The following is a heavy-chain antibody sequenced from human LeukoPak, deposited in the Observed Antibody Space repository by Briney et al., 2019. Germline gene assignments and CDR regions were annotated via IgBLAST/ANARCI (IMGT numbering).Heavy chain of an antibody. D-gene: IGHD1-1*01. CDR1: GGSISSYY. V-gene: IGHV4-4*07. Sequence: SETLSLTCTVSGGSISSYYWSWIRQPAGKGLEWIGRIYISGSTNYNPSLKSRVTMSGDPSKNQFSLKLSSVTAADTAVYYCARDRGTWNDDGFDYWGQGTLVTVSS. CDR2: IYISGST. CDR3: ARDRGTWNDDGFDY. J-gene: IGHJ4*02.